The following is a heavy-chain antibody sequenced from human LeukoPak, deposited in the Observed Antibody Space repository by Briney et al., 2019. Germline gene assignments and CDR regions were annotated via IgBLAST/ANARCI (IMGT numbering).Heavy chain of an antibody. V-gene: IGHV1-18*01. J-gene: IGHJ4*02. CDR3: ARDPLWVAVAGTGDYFDY. CDR1: GYTFSDYT. Sequence: ASVKVPCKASGYTFSDYTINWVRQAPGQGLEWMGWISAYNGNTNYAQKLQGRVTMTTDTSTSTAYMELRSLRSDDTAVYYCARDPLWVAVAGTGDYFDYWGQGVLVTVSS. CDR2: ISAYNGNT. D-gene: IGHD6-19*01.